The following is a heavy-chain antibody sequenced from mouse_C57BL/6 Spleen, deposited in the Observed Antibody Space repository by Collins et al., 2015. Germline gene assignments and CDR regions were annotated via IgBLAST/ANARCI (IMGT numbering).Heavy chain of an antibody. CDR2: IYPGDGDT. CDR1: GYTFTSYW. V-gene: IGHV1-87*01. CDR3: ARPLHYYGYGGFAY. Sequence: QVQLQQSGAELARPGASVKLSCKASGYTFTSYWMQWVKQRPGQGLEWIGAIYPGDGDTRYTQKFKGKATLTADKSSSTAYMQLSSLASEDSAVYYCARPLHYYGYGGFAYWGQGTLVTVSA. D-gene: IGHD1-2*01. J-gene: IGHJ3*01.